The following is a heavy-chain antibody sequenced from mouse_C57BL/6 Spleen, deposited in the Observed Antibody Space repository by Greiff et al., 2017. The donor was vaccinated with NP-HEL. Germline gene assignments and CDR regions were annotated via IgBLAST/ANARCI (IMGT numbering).Heavy chain of an antibody. V-gene: IGHV5-9*01. CDR3: ARRIYYGYDYYAMDY. J-gene: IGHJ4*01. CDR1: GFTFSSYT. Sequence: EVHLVESGGGLVKPGGSLKLSCAASGFTFSSYTMSWVRQTPEKRLEWVATISGGGGNTYYPDSVKGRFTISRDNAKNPLYLQMSSLRSEDTALYYCARRIYYGYDYYAMDYWGQGTSVTVSS. D-gene: IGHD2-2*01. CDR2: ISGGGGNT.